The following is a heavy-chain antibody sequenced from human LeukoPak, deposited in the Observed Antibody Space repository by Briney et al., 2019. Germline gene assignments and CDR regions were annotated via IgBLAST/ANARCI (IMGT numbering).Heavy chain of an antibody. Sequence: PSETLSLTCTVSGGSISSSSYYWGWIRQPPGKGLEWIGSIYYSGRTYYNPSLKSRLTISADTSKNQFSLKLSSVTAADTAVYYCERLGYSPWYFDIWGRGTLVTVSS. D-gene: IGHD2-21*01. CDR2: IYYSGRT. J-gene: IGHJ2*01. CDR1: GGSISSSSYY. V-gene: IGHV4-39*01. CDR3: ERLGYSPWYFDI.